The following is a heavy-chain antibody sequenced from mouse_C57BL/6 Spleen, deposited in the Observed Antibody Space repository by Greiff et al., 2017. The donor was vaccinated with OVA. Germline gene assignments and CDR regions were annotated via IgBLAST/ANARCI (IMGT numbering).Heavy chain of an antibody. V-gene: IGHV5-17*01. CDR3: ANSETGLAD. Sequence: EVQGVESGGGLVKPGGSLKREGEEEGGKGREDVLHWVRQAPEKGLEWVAYISRGSSTIYYADTVKGRFTISRDNTKNTLFLQMTSLRTEDTAMYYCANSETGLADWGQGTLVTVSA. CDR2: ISRGSSTI. CDR1: GGKGREDV. D-gene: IGHD3-3*01. J-gene: IGHJ3*01.